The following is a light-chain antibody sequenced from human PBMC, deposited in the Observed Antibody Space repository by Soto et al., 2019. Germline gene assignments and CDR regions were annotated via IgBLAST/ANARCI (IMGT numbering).Light chain of an antibody. V-gene: IGKV2D-29*01. Sequence: DIVLTQTPLSLSVSPGQPASISCRSSQSLLHRDGKTYLYWYLQKPGQTPQLLIYEASSRFSGVPDSFSGSGSGTDFTLKISWVEAEDVGIYCCGRSILHHTGGEGTKLEIK. J-gene: IGKJ2*01. CDR2: EAS. CDR3: GRSILHHT. CDR1: QSLLHRDGKTY.